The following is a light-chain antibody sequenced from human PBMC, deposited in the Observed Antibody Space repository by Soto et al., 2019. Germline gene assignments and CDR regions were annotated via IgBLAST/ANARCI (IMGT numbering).Light chain of an antibody. J-gene: IGKJ2*01. CDR3: QQYGSA. CDR1: RSVSSSN. V-gene: IGKV3-20*01. Sequence: EMGLTQPPATLSSSQGERATLSSRASRSVSSSNLAWNQQKPGQAPGLLIYGASSRATGIPDRFSGSGSGTDFTLTISRLEPEDFAVYYCQQYGSAFGQGTKLEIK. CDR2: GAS.